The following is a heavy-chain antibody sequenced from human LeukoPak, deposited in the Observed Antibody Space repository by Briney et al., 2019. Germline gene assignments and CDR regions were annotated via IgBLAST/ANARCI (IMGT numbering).Heavy chain of an antibody. Sequence: SETLSLTCTVSGYSISSGYYWGWIRQPPGKGLEWIGSIYHSGSTFDNPSLKSRVTISVDTSKNQFSLKLSSVTAADTAVYYCASQALIVVEDYFDYWGQGTLVTVSS. CDR2: IYHSGST. V-gene: IGHV4-38-2*02. D-gene: IGHD3-22*01. CDR3: ASQALIVVEDYFDY. CDR1: GYSISSGYY. J-gene: IGHJ4*02.